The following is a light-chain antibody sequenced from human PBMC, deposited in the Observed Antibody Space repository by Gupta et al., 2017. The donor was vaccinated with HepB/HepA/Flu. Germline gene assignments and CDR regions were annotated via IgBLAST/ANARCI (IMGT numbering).Light chain of an antibody. J-gene: IGLJ1*01. Sequence: YALTQPPSSSSASPRPTTTSCTGTSSDVGAYNYVSWYQQHPGKAPKLMIYDVTNRPSGVSNRFSGSKSGNTASLAISGLQAEDEADYYCSAHASSDTYVFGTGTRVTVL. CDR1: SSDVGAYNY. CDR2: DVT. CDR3: SAHASSDTYV. V-gene: IGLV2-14*03.